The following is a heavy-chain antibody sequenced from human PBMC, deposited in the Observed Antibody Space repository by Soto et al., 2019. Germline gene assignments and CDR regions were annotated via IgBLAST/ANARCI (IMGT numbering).Heavy chain of an antibody. CDR3: ARDFWYSSSSESDY. J-gene: IGHJ4*02. V-gene: IGHV1-18*01. D-gene: IGHD6-6*01. Sequence: GASVKVSCKASGYTFTSYGISWVRQAPGQGLEWMGWISAYNGNTNYAQKLQGRVTMTTDTSTSTAYMELRSLRSDDTAVYYCARDFWYSSSSESDYWGQGTLVTVSS. CDR1: GYTFTSYG. CDR2: ISAYNGNT.